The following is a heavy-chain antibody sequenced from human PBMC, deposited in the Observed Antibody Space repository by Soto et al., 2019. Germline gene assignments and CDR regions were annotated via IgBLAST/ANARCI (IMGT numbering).Heavy chain of an antibody. Sequence: QVQLVQSGAEVRKPGSSVKVSCKASGGTFSRHAISWVRQAPGQGLEWMGGIIPIFGTANHAQKFQGRVTIIADESTSTVYMELSSLRSDDTAVYYCARYSSSSEGDYWGQGTLVTVSS. CDR1: GGTFSRHA. V-gene: IGHV1-69*01. CDR2: IIPIFGTA. J-gene: IGHJ4*02. CDR3: ARYSSSSEGDY. D-gene: IGHD6-6*01.